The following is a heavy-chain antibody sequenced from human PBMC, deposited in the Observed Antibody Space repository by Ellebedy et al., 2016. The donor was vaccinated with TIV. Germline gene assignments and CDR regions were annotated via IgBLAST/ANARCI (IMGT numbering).Heavy chain of an antibody. Sequence: AASVKVSCKASGYTFTNYGLSWVRQAPGQGLEWMGWISTYNGDTKYAQTLQGRVAMTTDTYTNTAYMELRSLRSDDTAVYYCVHTGDRGIWGQGTMVTVSS. V-gene: IGHV1-18*01. CDR1: GYTFTNYG. CDR2: ISTYNGDT. CDR3: VHTGDRGI. J-gene: IGHJ3*02. D-gene: IGHD7-27*01.